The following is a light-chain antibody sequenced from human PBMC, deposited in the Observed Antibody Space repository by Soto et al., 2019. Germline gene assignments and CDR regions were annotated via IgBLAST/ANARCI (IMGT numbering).Light chain of an antibody. CDR1: GANIGSNP. J-gene: IGLJ2*01. CDR3: AAWDGGLNAVV. CDR2: TEH. V-gene: IGLV1-44*01. Sequence: QSALTQPPSVSGTPGQRVTISCSGSGANIGSNPVNWYQQLPGTAPKFLICTEHEGPSGVPDRFSVSKSGTSASLAIGGLQSEDDADYYCAAWDGGLNAVVFGGGTKLTVL.